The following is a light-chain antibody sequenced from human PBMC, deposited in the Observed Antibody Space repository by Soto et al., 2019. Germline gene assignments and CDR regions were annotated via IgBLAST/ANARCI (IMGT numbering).Light chain of an antibody. Sequence: QSALTQPPSASGSHGQSVTISCTGTSSDVGGYNYVSWYQQHPGKAPKLMIYEVSKRPSGVPDRFSGSKSGNTASLTVSGLHAEDGADYYCSSYAVSNNLLFGGGTKRTVL. J-gene: IGLJ2*01. V-gene: IGLV2-8*01. CDR3: SSYAVSNNLL. CDR2: EVS. CDR1: SSDVGGYNY.